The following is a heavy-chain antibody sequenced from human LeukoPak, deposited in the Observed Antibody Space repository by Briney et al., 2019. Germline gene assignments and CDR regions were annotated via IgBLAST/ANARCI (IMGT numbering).Heavy chain of an antibody. Sequence: GGSLRLSCEASGFSFSNYWMSWVRQAPGKGLEWVANIKQDGSEIYYVDSVRGRFTISRDNAKNSLYLQMNSLRAEDTAVYYCARPSLNTGSYFDYWGQGILVSVSS. J-gene: IGHJ4*02. V-gene: IGHV3-7*01. CDR2: IKQDGSEI. CDR3: ARPSLNTGSYFDY. D-gene: IGHD1-26*01. CDR1: GFSFSNYW.